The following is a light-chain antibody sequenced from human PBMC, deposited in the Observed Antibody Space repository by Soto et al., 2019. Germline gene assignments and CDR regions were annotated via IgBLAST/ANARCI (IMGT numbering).Light chain of an antibody. Sequence: QSVLTQPPSVSGAAGRRVTISCTGSSSNIGAGYDVHWYQQLPGTAPKLLIYGNSNRPSGVPDRFSGSKSGTSASLAITGLQAEDEPDYYCQSYDSSLSALFGGGTKLTV. V-gene: IGLV1-40*01. CDR2: GNS. CDR1: SSNIGAGYD. CDR3: QSYDSSLSAL. J-gene: IGLJ3*02.